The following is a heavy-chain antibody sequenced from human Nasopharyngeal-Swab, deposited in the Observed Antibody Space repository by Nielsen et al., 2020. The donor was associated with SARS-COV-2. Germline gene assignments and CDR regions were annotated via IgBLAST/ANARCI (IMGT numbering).Heavy chain of an antibody. D-gene: IGHD3-22*01. CDR2: ISYDGSNK. CDR3: AKDYYDSSGYLEYYFDY. CDR1: GFTFSSYG. V-gene: IGHV3-30*18. Sequence: GESLKISCAASGFTFSSYGMHWVRQAPGKGLEWVAVISYDGSNKYYADSVKGRFTISRDNSKNTLYLQMNSLRAEDTAVYYCAKDYYDSSGYLEYYFDYGGQGTLVTVSS. J-gene: IGHJ4*02.